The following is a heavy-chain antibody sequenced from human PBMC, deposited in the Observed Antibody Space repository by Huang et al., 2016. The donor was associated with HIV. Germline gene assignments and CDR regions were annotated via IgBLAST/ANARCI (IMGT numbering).Heavy chain of an antibody. CDR3: ARGQLGSYGDYDVLY. J-gene: IGHJ4*02. Sequence: QVQLVQSGAEVKTPGSSVKVSCKASGGAFSKYAISWVRQASGQGLEWMLGSITMLGTPNYALNFQGRVTITADDSTSTTYVEVSSLRSEDTTLDYRARGQLGSYGDYDVLYWGQGTLVTVSS. CDR1: GGAFSKYA. V-gene: IGHV1-69*13. D-gene: IGHD4-17*01. CDR2: SITMLGTP.